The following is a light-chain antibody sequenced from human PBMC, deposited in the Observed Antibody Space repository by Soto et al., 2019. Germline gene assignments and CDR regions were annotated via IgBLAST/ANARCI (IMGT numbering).Light chain of an antibody. V-gene: IGKV3-20*01. J-gene: IGKJ1*01. CDR1: QTVSRSA. Sequence: EIVLTQSPGTLSLSPGERATLSCRASQTVSRSALAWYQQKPGQAPRLLIYGASNRATGIPDRFSGSGSETDFTLTISSLQSEDSAVYFCQQFNVWHRTFGQGTKVDIK. CDR3: QQFNVWHRT. CDR2: GAS.